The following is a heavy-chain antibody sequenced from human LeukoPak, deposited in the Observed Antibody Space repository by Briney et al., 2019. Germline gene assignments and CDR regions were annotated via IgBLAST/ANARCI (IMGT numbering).Heavy chain of an antibody. V-gene: IGHV4-34*01. Sequence: PSETLSLTCAVYGGSFNGYYWSWIRQPPGKGLEWIGEINHSGSTNYNPSLKSRVTISVDTSKNQFSLKLSSVTAADTAVYYCARGFHGMDVWGKGTTVTVSS. CDR1: GGSFNGYY. CDR3: ARGFHGMDV. J-gene: IGHJ6*04. CDR2: INHSGST.